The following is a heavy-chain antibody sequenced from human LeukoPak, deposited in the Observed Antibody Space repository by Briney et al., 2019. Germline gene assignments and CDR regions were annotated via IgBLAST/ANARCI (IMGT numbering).Heavy chain of an antibody. D-gene: IGHD2/OR15-2a*01. CDR3: ARAFRARYFDL. CDR1: GXSITTSSYY. Sequence: SETLSLTCTVSGXSITTSSYYWGWIRQPPGKGLEWIGIIYYSGSTYYNPSLKGRVTISVDTSKNQFSLKLSSVTAADTAVYYCARAFRARYFDLWGRGTLVTVSS. J-gene: IGHJ2*01. CDR2: IYYSGST. V-gene: IGHV4-39*01.